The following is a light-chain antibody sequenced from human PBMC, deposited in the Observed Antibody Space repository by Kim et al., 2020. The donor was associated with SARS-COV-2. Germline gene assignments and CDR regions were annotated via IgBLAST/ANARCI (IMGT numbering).Light chain of an antibody. CDR3: QAWDSSKVV. CDR1: KLGDKY. Sequence: SDELTQPPSVSVSPGQTASITCSGDKLGDKYACWYQQKPGQSPVLVIYQDSKRPSGIPERFSGSNSGNTATLTISGTQAMDEADYYCQAWDSSKVVFGGGTKLTVL. CDR2: QDS. J-gene: IGLJ2*01. V-gene: IGLV3-1*01.